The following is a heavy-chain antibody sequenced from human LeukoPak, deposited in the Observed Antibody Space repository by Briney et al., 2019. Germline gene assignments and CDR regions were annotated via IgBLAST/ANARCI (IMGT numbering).Heavy chain of an antibody. Sequence: GESLKISCTGSGYNFTNNWIAWVRQMAGKGLEWMGNIYPGDSDTRYSPSFQGQVTISADKSISTAYLQWSSLKASDTAMYYCARGTAYDSSGYYSGSYYGMDVWGQGTTVTVSS. CDR1: GYNFTNNW. D-gene: IGHD3-22*01. CDR2: IYPGDSDT. CDR3: ARGTAYDSSGYYSGSYYGMDV. V-gene: IGHV5-51*01. J-gene: IGHJ6*02.